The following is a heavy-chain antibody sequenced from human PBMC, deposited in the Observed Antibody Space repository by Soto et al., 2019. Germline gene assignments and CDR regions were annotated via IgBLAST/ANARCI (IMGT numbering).Heavy chain of an antibody. D-gene: IGHD3-3*01. Sequence: GGSLRLSCAASGFTFSSYWMSWVRQAPGKGLEWVANIKQDGSEKYYVDSVKGRFTISRDNAKNSLYLQMNSLRAEDTAVYYCARDVYYDFWSGYYDDDYWGQRTLVTVSS. CDR3: ARDVYYDFWSGYYDDDY. CDR1: GFTFSSYW. J-gene: IGHJ4*02. CDR2: IKQDGSEK. V-gene: IGHV3-7*05.